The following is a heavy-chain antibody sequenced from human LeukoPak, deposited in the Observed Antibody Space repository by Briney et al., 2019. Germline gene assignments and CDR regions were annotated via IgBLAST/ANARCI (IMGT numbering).Heavy chain of an antibody. CDR2: ISWNSGSI. V-gene: IGHV3-9*01. D-gene: IGHD5-18*01. CDR3: AKDLDTAMVKGFDY. Sequence: GGSLRLSCAASGFTFDDYAMHWVRQAPGKGLEWVSGISWNSGSIGYADSVKGRFTISRDNAKNSLYLQMNSPRAEDTALYYCAKDLDTAMVKGFDYWGQGTLVTVSS. CDR1: GFTFDDYA. J-gene: IGHJ4*02.